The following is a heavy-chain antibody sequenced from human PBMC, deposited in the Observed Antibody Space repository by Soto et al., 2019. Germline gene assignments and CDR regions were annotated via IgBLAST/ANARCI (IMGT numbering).Heavy chain of an antibody. CDR1: GFTVSNNY. Sequence: VGSLRLSCSASGFTVSNNYMTWVRQAPGKGLEWVSVIYSGGDTYYADSVEGRFTISRDNSKNTVYLQMNSLRADDTAVYYCARDLLGRPYYYGLDVWGQGTTVTVSS. CDR2: IYSGGDT. J-gene: IGHJ6*02. CDR3: ARDLLGRPYYYGLDV. V-gene: IGHV3-53*01. D-gene: IGHD1-26*01.